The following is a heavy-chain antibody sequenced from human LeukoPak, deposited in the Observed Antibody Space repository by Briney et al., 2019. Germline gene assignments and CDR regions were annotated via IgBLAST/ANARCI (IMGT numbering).Heavy chain of an antibody. Sequence: SETLSHPRAVYGGYLSGYHWRWLRPPPGKGLEWFGELIHSGRSYYNPSLKSRVTIQVDTSKKQFSLNVRSVTAADTAVDYGAKGSGYCILTSCPSWDQQTLVTLPS. J-gene: IGHJ5*02. D-gene: IGHD2-2*01. CDR1: GGYLSGYH. CDR2: LIHSGRS. V-gene: IGHV4-34*12. CDR3: AKGSGYCILTSCPS.